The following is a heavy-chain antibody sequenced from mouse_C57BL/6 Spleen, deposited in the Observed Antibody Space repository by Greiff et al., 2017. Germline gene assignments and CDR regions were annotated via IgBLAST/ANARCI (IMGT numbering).Heavy chain of an antibody. V-gene: IGHV1-50*01. Sequence: QVQLQQPGAELVKPGASVKLSCKASGYTFTSYWMQWVKQRPGQGLEWIGEIDPSDSYTNYNQKFKGKATLTVDTSSSTAYMQLSSLISEDSAVYYCARGKYYFDYWGQGTTLTVSS. J-gene: IGHJ2*01. CDR1: GYTFTSYW. CDR2: IDPSDSYT. CDR3: ARGKYYFDY.